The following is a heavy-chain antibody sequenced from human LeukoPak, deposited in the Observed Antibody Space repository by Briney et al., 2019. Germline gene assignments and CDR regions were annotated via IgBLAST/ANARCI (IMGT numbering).Heavy chain of an antibody. CDR3: ARIRGYCSGGSCYPSSVHYYYGMDV. CDR2: IKQDGSEK. D-gene: IGHD2-15*01. V-gene: IGHV3-7*01. Sequence: GGSLRLSCAASGFTFSSYWMSWVRQAPGKGLEWVANIKQDGSEKYYVDSVKGRFTISRDNAKNSLYLQMNSLRAEDTAVYYCARIRGYCSGGSCYPSSVHYYYGMDVWGQGTTVTVSS. CDR1: GFTFSSYW. J-gene: IGHJ6*02.